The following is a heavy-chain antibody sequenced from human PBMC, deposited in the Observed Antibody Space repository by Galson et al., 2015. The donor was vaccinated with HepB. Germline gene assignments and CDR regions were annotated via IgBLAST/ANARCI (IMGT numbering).Heavy chain of an antibody. V-gene: IGHV3-23*01. CDR3: AKDDASGGGSFDD. CDR2: ISDSGDST. CDR1: GFAFSSHA. J-gene: IGHJ4*02. D-gene: IGHD2-15*01. Sequence: SLRLSCAASGFAFSSHAMSWVRQAPGKELEWVSAISDSGDSTYYADSVKGRFTISRDNSNNTLYLQVNSLRAEDTAIYYCAKDDASGGGSFDDWGQGTLVIVSS.